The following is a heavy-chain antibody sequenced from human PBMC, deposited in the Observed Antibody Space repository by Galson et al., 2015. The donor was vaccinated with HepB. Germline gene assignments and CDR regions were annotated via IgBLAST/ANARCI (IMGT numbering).Heavy chain of an antibody. CDR3: ARGGVQGVDNWFDP. J-gene: IGHJ5*02. V-gene: IGHV1-3*01. CDR1: GYTFTSYA. Sequence: QSGAEVKKPGESLRISCKASGYTFTSYAMHWVRQAPGQRLEWMGWINAGNGNTKYSQKFQGRVTITRDTSASTAYMELSSLRSEDTAVYYCARGGVQGVDNWFDPWGQGTLVTVSS. D-gene: IGHD3-10*01. CDR2: INAGNGNT.